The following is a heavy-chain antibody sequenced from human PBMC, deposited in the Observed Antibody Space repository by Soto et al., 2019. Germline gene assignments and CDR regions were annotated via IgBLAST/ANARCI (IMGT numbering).Heavy chain of an antibody. CDR1: GYTFTSYY. D-gene: IGHD3-10*01. J-gene: IGHJ6*03. Sequence: QVQLVQSGAEVKKPGASVKVSCKASGYTFTSYYMHWVRQAPGQGLEWMGIINPSGGSTSYAQKFQGRVTMTRDTSTSTVYMELSSLRSEDTAVYYCARDQQYHDGSGTYNYYLEVWGKVAKVTVSS. CDR2: INPSGGST. CDR3: ARDQQYHDGSGTYNYYLEV. V-gene: IGHV1-46*03.